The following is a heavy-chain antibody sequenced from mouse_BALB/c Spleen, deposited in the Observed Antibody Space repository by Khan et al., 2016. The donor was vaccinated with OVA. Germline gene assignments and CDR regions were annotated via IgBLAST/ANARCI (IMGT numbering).Heavy chain of an antibody. V-gene: IGHV1-26*01. CDR1: GYSFTLYY. D-gene: IGHD2-12*01. Sequence: IQLVQSGPDLVKPGASVKLSCKASGYSFTLYYMTWVRQSHGKSPEWIGRVNPNNGDTNYNQNFKGKAILTVDKSSNTAYMELRSLTSEDSAIFYCARGYEFFPYWGQGTLVTVSA. J-gene: IGHJ3*01. CDR3: ARGYEFFPY. CDR2: VNPNNGDT.